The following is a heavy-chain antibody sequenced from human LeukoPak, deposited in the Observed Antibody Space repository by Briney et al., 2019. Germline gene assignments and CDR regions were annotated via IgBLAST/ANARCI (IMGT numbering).Heavy chain of an antibody. CDR1: GFTFSSYE. CDR2: ISSSGSTI. CDR3: ARVGAAAGTLEDY. Sequence: PGGSLRLSCAASGFTFSSYEMNWVRQAPGKGLEWVSYISSSGSTIYYAASVKGRFTISRDNAKNSLYLQMNSLRAEDTAVYYCARVGAAAGTLEDYWGQGTLVTVSS. V-gene: IGHV3-48*03. J-gene: IGHJ4*02. D-gene: IGHD6-13*01.